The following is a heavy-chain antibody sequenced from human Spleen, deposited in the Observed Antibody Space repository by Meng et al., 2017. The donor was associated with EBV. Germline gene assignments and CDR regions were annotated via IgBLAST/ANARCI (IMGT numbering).Heavy chain of an antibody. CDR1: GGSFSGYY. CDR3: SRSLGAAGPDY. J-gene: IGHJ4*02. V-gene: IGHV4-34*01. CDR2: INHRGSA. Sequence: VNLQQWGDGRLHPSETLSLTCAVYGGSFSGYYWTWIRQPPGKGLEWIGEINHRGSAHYNPSLKSRLTISVDTSKKQFSLKLSSVTAADTAVYYCSRSLGAAGPDYWGQGTLVTVSS. D-gene: IGHD6-13*01.